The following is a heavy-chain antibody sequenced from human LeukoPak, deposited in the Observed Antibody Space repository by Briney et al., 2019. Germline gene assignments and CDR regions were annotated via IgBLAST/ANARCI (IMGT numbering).Heavy chain of an antibody. CDR2: IYPGDSDT. Sequence: GESLKISCKASGYSFTSYWIGWVRQMPGKGLEWMGSIYPGDSDTRYSPSFQGQVTISADKSINTAYLQWSSLKGSDTAMYYCATFSVGWFDPWGQGTLVTVSS. D-gene: IGHD3-16*01. CDR1: GYSFTSYW. V-gene: IGHV5-51*01. J-gene: IGHJ5*02. CDR3: ATFSVGWFDP.